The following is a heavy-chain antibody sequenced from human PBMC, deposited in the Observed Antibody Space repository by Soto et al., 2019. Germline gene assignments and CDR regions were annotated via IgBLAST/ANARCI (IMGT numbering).Heavy chain of an antibody. D-gene: IGHD2-15*01. Sequence: GGSLRLSCAASGFTFSSYSMNWVRQAPGRGLEWVAAISGTSDYIYYADSVKGRFTISRDNAKTSLYIQMNSLRAEDTAVYYCARDHRYCSGSSCRPYYYYYGMDVWGQGTTVTVSS. V-gene: IGHV3-21*01. CDR2: ISGTSDYI. CDR3: ARDHRYCSGSSCRPYYYYYGMDV. CDR1: GFTFSSYS. J-gene: IGHJ6*02.